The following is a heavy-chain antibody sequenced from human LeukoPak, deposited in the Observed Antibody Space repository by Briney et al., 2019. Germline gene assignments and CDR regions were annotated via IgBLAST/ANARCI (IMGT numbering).Heavy chain of an antibody. D-gene: IGHD3-10*01. CDR3: ARDEGYYYGSGSSFDY. V-gene: IGHV1-69*10. Sequence: GASVKVSCKASGGTFRSYAISWVRQAPGQGLEWMGRIIPILGIANYAQKFQGRVTITADKSTSTAYMELSSLRSEDTAVYYCARDEGYYYGSGSSFDYWGQGTLVTVSS. J-gene: IGHJ4*02. CDR1: GGTFRSYA. CDR2: IIPILGIA.